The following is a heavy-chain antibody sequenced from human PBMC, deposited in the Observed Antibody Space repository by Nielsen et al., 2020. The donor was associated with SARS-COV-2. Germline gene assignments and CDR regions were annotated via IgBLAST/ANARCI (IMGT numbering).Heavy chain of an antibody. D-gene: IGHD3-22*01. V-gene: IGHV4-4*07. Sequence: SETLSLTCTVPGGSISSYYWSWIRQPAGKGLEWIGRIYTSGSTNYNPSLKSRVTMSVDTSKNQFSLKLSSVTAADTAVYYCARVKYDSSGYYYYFDYWGQGTLVTVSS. CDR2: IYTSGST. J-gene: IGHJ4*02. CDR1: GGSISSYY. CDR3: ARVKYDSSGYYYYFDY.